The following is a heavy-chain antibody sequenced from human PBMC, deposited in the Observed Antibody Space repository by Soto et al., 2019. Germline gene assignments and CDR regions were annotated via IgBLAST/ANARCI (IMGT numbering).Heavy chain of an antibody. V-gene: IGHV6-1*01. Sequence: SQTLSLTCAISGDSVAGNSAAWNWIRQSPSRGLEWLGRTYYRSRWYNDYAVSVKSRITVTPDTSKNQFSLHLNSVTPEDTAVYYCEREFPYYVSSDSYLVYWGQGALVTVSS. J-gene: IGHJ4*02. D-gene: IGHD3-16*01. CDR1: GDSVAGNSAA. CDR3: EREFPYYVSSDSYLVY. CDR2: TYYRSRWYN.